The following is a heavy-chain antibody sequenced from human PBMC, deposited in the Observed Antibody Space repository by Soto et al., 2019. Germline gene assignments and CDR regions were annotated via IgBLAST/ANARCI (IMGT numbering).Heavy chain of an antibody. D-gene: IGHD2-2*01. CDR2: INAGNGNT. CDR1: GYTFTSYA. Sequence: QVQLVQSGAEVKKPGASVKVSCKASGYTFTSYAMHWVRQAPGQRLEWMGWINAGNGNTKYSQKFQGRLTITRDTSANTANMGLSSLRSEDTAVYYCATATDIVVVPAAGLQSYYYGLDVWGEGNTVTVSS. CDR3: ATATDIVVVPAAGLQSYYYGLDV. J-gene: IGHJ6*04. V-gene: IGHV1-3*01.